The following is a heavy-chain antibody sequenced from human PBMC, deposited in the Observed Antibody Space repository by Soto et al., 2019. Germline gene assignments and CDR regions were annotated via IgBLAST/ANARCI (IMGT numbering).Heavy chain of an antibody. CDR2: ISAYNGNT. J-gene: IGHJ4*02. Sequence: GASVKVSCKASGYTFTSYGISWVRQAPGQGLEWMGWISAYNGNTNYAQRLQGRVTMTTDTSTSTAYMELRSLRSDDTAVYYCARDLPFRSSSVQPAADYWGQGTLVTVSS. D-gene: IGHD6-13*01. CDR1: GYTFTSYG. CDR3: ARDLPFRSSSVQPAADY. V-gene: IGHV1-18*04.